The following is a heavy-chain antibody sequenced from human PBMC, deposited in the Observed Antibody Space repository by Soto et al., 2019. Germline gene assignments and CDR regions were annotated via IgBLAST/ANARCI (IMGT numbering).Heavy chain of an antibody. J-gene: IGHJ5*02. Sequence: SETLSLTCTVSGGSISSYYWSWIRQPPGKGLEWIGYIYYSGSTNYNPSLKSRVTISVDTSKNQFSLKLSSVTAADTAVYYCARRYCSGGSCYGNWFDPWGQGTLVTAPQ. CDR2: IYYSGST. D-gene: IGHD2-15*01. CDR1: GGSISSYY. CDR3: ARRYCSGGSCYGNWFDP. V-gene: IGHV4-59*01.